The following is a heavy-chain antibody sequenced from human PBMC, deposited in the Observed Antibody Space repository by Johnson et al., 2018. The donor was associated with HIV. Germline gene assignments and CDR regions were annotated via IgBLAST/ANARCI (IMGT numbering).Heavy chain of an antibody. Sequence: QMQLVESGGGVVQPGRSLRLSFAASGFTFSSYGMHWVRQAPGKGLEWVAVISYDGSNKYYADSVKGRFTISRDNSKNTLYLQMNSLRAEDTAVYYCAKESAFDIWGQGTMVTVSS. J-gene: IGHJ3*02. CDR2: ISYDGSNK. CDR3: AKESAFDI. CDR1: GFTFSSYG. V-gene: IGHV3-30*18.